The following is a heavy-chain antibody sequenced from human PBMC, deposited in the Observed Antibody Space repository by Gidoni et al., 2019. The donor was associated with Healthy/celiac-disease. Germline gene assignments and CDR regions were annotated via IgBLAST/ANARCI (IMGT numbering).Heavy chain of an antibody. D-gene: IGHD3-22*01. CDR3: ARLLLGYYYDSSGSGGAFDI. CDR1: GGTFSSYA. CDR2: VIPMLGRA. J-gene: IGHJ3*02. Sequence: QVQLVQSGAEVKKPGSSVKVSCKASGGTFSSYAISWVRQAPGQGLEWMGGVIPMLGRANYAQKFQGRVTITADKSTSTASMELSSLRSEDTAVYYCARLLLGYYYDSSGSGGAFDIWGQGTMVTVSS. V-gene: IGHV1-69*10.